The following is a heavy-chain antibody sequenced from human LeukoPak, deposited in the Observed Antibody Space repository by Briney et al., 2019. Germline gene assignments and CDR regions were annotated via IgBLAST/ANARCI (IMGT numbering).Heavy chain of an antibody. D-gene: IGHD1-26*01. J-gene: IGHJ4*02. CDR1: GFTFSTYG. CDR2: IRYDGSNK. CDR3: AKDHFKAVGATAHDY. Sequence: GGSLRLSCAASGFTFSTYGMHWVRQAPGKGLEWVAFIRYDGSNKYYADSVKGRFTISRDSSKNTLYLQMNSLRTEDTAVYYCAKDHFKAVGATAHDYWGQGTLVTVSS. V-gene: IGHV3-30*02.